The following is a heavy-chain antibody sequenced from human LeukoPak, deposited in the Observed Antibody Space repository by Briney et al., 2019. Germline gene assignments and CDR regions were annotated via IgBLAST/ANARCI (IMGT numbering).Heavy chain of an antibody. V-gene: IGHV4-59*01. D-gene: IGHD2-15*01. CDR2: IYYSGST. Sequence: KPSETLSLTCTVSGGSISSYYWSWIRQPPGKGLEWIGYIYYSGSTNYIPSLKSRVTISVDTSKNQFSLKLSSVTAADTAVYYCARAPIPYCSGGSCYDYWGQGTLVTVSS. CDR3: ARAPIPYCSGGSCYDY. J-gene: IGHJ4*02. CDR1: GGSISSYY.